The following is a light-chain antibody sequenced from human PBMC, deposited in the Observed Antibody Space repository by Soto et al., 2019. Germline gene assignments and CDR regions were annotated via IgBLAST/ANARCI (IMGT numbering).Light chain of an antibody. J-gene: IGKJ1*01. CDR3: QQSYSTPRT. CDR2: DAS. CDR1: QGISSY. Sequence: AIRMTQSPSSFSASTGDRVTITCRASQGISSYLAWYQQKPGKAPKLLIYDASSLESGVPSRFSGSGSGTEFTLTISSLQPDDFATYYCQQSYSTPRTFGQGTKVDI. V-gene: IGKV1-8*01.